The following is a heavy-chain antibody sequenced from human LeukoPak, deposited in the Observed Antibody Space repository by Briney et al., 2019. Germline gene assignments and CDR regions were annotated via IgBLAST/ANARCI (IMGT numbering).Heavy chain of an antibody. V-gene: IGHV4-59*08. Sequence: SETLSLTCTVSGGSISPYYWSWIRQPPGKGLEWIGYIYYSGSTNCNPSLNSRVTISVDTSKNQFSLKLSSMTAADTAVYYCARHGGGGESYPRVFDYWGRGNLVTVSP. CDR2: IYYSGST. CDR3: ARHGGGGESYPRVFDY. CDR1: GGSISPYY. D-gene: IGHD1-26*01. J-gene: IGHJ4*02.